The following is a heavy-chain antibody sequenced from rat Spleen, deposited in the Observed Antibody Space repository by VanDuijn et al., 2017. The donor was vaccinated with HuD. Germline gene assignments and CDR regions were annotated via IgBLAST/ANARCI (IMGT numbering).Heavy chain of an antibody. D-gene: IGHD1-3*01. Sequence: EVQLQESGPGLVKPSQSLSLTCSVTGYSITRSYRWSWIRKFPGNKLEWMGYINNAGSTNYNPSLTSRISISRGTSENQFFLQVNSVTTEDTGTYYCARENWINTVATPFDYWGQGVMVTVSS. CDR2: INNAGST. CDR1: GYSITRSYR. J-gene: IGHJ2*01. V-gene: IGHV3-3*01. CDR3: ARENWINTVATPFDY.